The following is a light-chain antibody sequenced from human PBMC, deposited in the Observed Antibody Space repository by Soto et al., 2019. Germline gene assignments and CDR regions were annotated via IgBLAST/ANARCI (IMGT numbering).Light chain of an antibody. CDR1: SSHVHSDGFAY. CDR3: MQALQTPLT. J-gene: IGKJ5*01. CDR2: KVS. V-gene: IGKV2-30*02. Sequence: VVMTQFPLSVRVTXGQPASICCRTKSSHVHSDGFAYFSGFQQRQGXSPRCXXFKVSNLDSGGPARFSGSGSATDFTRKISRVEAEDVGLYYGMQALQTPLTFGQGTRLEIK.